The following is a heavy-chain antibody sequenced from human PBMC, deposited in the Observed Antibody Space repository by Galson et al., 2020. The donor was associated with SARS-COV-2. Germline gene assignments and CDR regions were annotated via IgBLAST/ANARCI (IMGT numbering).Heavy chain of an antibody. D-gene: IGHD1-1*01. CDR1: GGTSSSYA. J-gene: IGHJ6*02. CDR2: IIPIFATA. V-gene: IGHV1-69*13. Sequence: GASVKVSCKASGGTSSSYAISWVRQAPGQGLEWMGGIIPIFATANYAQKFQDRVTITADESTNTAYMELSSLRSEDTAVYYCARGRFRDGQNLQERYYYYGMDVWGQGTTVTVSS. CDR3: ARGRFRDGQNLQERYYYYGMDV.